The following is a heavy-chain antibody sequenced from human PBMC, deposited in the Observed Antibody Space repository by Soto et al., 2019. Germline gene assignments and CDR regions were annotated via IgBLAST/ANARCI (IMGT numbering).Heavy chain of an antibody. D-gene: IGHD2-8*02. CDR3: TGEVASGY. V-gene: IGHV3-30*03. Sequence: QVQLVESGGGVVQPGRSLRLSCAVSGFTVSTYGMHWVRQAPGKGLEWVAVISRDGGTKYYADSVKGRFTICRDNSRNTLFLEMNRLGGDDMAVYYCTGEVASGYWGQGTLVTVSS. J-gene: IGHJ4*02. CDR1: GFTVSTYG. CDR2: ISRDGGTK.